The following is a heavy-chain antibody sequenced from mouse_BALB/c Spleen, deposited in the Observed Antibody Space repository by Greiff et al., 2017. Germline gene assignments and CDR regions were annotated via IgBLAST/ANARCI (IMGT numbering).Heavy chain of an antibody. D-gene: IGHD2-14*01. J-gene: IGHJ2*01. Sequence: VKLQQPGAELVMPGASVKMSCKASGYTFTDYWMHWVKQRPGQGLEWIGAIDTSDSYTSYNQKFKGKATLTVDESSSTAYMPLSSLTSEDSAVYYCARRDYRFPFDYWGQGTTLTVSS. V-gene: IGHV1-69*01. CDR3: ARRDYRFPFDY. CDR2: IDTSDSYT. CDR1: GYTFTDYW.